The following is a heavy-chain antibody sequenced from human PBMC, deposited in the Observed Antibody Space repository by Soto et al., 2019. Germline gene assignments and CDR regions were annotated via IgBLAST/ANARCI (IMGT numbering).Heavy chain of an antibody. J-gene: IGHJ4*02. Sequence: QVQLVQSGAEMKNPGASVKVSCKASGYTFINYGISWVRQAPGQGLEWLGWINTYSDRTNYAQAFQGRVSMTTEKSNSTVYMELRSLRSGDTALYYCARDYTGRGYFDHWGQGSLVTVSS. CDR2: INTYSDRT. V-gene: IGHV1-18*04. CDR1: GYTFINYG. D-gene: IGHD2-8*02. CDR3: ARDYTGRGYFDH.